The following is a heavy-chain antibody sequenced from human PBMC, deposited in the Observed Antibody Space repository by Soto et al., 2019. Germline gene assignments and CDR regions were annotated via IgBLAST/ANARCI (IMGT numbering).Heavy chain of an antibody. V-gene: IGHV1-69*01. D-gene: IGHD3-10*01. CDR1: GGIFSTYA. CDR2: IIPLFGTP. CDR3: ARVRDDYGSGNYYNRIDF. J-gene: IGHJ4*02. Sequence: QVQLVQSGAEVKKPGSSVKVSCKASGGIFSTYAISWLRQAPGQGLEWMGGIIPLFGTPNYAQRFQGRVTSAAEESTSTAYMELSRRRSEDTAVYYCARVRDDYGSGNYYNRIDFWGQGTLVTVSS.